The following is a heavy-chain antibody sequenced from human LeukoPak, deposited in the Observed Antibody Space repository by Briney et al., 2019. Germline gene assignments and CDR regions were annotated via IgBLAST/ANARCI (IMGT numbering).Heavy chain of an antibody. D-gene: IGHD4-11*01. V-gene: IGHV3-23*01. CDR2: ISGSGGNT. J-gene: IGHJ4*02. Sequence: GGSLRLSCAASGFTFSGYAMNWVRQAPGKGLEWVSGISGSGGNTNFADSVKGRFTISRDNSNNTLYLQMNSLRAEDTAVYYCAKDLQRTTITSTSFDYWGQGTLVTVSS. CDR3: AKDLQRTTITSTSFDY. CDR1: GFTFSGYA.